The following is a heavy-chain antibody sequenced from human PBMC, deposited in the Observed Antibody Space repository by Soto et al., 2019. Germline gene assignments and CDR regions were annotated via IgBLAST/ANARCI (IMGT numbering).Heavy chain of an antibody. J-gene: IGHJ4*02. CDR1: GFTFSSYA. D-gene: IGHD6-19*01. CDR2: ISYDGSNK. V-gene: IGHV3-30-3*01. Sequence: GGSLRLSCAASGFTFSSYAMQWVRQAPGKGLEWVAVISYDGSNKYYADSVKGRFTISRDNSKNTLYLQMNSLRAEDTAVYYCARYMEVPGPYYFDYWGQGPLVSVSS. CDR3: ARYMEVPGPYYFDY.